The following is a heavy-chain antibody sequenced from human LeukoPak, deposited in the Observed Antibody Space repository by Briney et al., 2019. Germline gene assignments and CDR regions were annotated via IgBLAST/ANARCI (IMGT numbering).Heavy chain of an antibody. D-gene: IGHD3-3*01. J-gene: IGHJ5*02. Sequence: SETLSLTCTVSGGSISSGGYYWSWIRQPPGKGLEWIGYIYYSGSTNYNPSLKSRVTISVDTSKNQFSLKLSSVTAADTAVYYCARDPMPYYDFWSGPRGFDPWGQGTLVTVSS. CDR2: IYYSGST. CDR3: ARDPMPYYDFWSGPRGFDP. CDR1: GGSISSGGYY. V-gene: IGHV4-61*08.